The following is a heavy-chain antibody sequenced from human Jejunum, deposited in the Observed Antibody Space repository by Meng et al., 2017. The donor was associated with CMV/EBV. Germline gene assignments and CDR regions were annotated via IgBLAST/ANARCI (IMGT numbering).Heavy chain of an antibody. V-gene: IGHV3-48*03. D-gene: IGHD5-18*01. J-gene: IGHJ4*02. Sequence: GSTFSSYEMNWVRQAPGKGLEWVSYISSDGRTVLYADSVKGRFTISRDNSKNTVYLQMNSLKLEDTAVYYCARGADTPVVLPPDLWGQGTLVTVSS. CDR3: ARGADTPVVLPPDL. CDR1: GSTFSSYE. CDR2: ISSDGRTV.